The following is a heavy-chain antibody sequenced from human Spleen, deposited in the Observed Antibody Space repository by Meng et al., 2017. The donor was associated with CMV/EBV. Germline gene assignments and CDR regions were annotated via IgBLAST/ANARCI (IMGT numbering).Heavy chain of an antibody. J-gene: IGHJ6*02. CDR3: ARDKTGTYYGMDV. V-gene: IGHV3-30*02. Sequence: GESLKISCAASGFTFSDYAMHWVRQTPGKGLEWVAFIRYDGTHDSYGDSVKGRFTISRDNSKNTLYLQMNSLRAEDTAVYYCARDKTGTYYGMDVWGQGTTVTVSS. CDR1: GFTFSDYA. D-gene: IGHD1-1*01. CDR2: IRYDGTHD.